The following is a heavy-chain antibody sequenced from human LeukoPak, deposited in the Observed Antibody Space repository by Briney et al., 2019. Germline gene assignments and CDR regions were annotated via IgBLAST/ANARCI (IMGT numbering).Heavy chain of an antibody. CDR1: GFTFDDYA. D-gene: IGHD2-15*01. CDR3: AKSKGSARPYYFDY. CDR2: ISWNSGSI. V-gene: IGHV3-9*01. J-gene: IGHJ4*02. Sequence: GGSLRLSCAASGFTFDDYAMQWVRQAPGKGLEWVSGISWNSGSIGYADSVKGRFTISRDNAKNSLYLQMNSLRAEDTALYYCAKSKGSARPYYFDYWGQGTLVTVSS.